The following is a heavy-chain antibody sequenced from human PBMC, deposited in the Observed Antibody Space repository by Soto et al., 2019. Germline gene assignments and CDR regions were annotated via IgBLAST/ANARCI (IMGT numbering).Heavy chain of an antibody. V-gene: IGHV1-18*01. CDR3: ARARSGSPTEYFQY. CDR1: GYTFTSYG. CDR2: ISAYNGDT. D-gene: IGHD1-26*01. Sequence: ASVKVSCKASGYTFTSYGISWVRQAPGQGLEWMGWISAYNGDTNYAQKLQGRVTMTTDTSTNTAYMELRSLRSDDTAVYYCARARSGSPTEYFQYWGQGTLVTVS. J-gene: IGHJ1*01.